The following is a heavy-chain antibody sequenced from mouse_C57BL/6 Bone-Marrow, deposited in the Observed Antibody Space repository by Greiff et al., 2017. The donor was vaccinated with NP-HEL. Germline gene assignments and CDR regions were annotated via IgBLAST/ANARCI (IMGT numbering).Heavy chain of an antibody. CDR1: GFNIKDDY. CDR3: TTDGNHEEDD. Sequence: VQLQQSGAELVRPGASVKLSCTASGFNIKDDYMHWVKQRPEQGLEWIGWIDPENGDTEYASKFQGKATITADTSTNTADLQLSSLTSEDTAVYYCTTDGNHEEDDWGQGTTLTVSS. D-gene: IGHD2-1*01. V-gene: IGHV14-4*01. CDR2: IDPENGDT. J-gene: IGHJ2*01.